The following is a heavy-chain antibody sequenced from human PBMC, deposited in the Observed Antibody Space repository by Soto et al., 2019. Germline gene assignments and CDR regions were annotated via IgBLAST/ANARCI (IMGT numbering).Heavy chain of an antibody. Sequence: GGSVQVSCKASGYTFTNYYMHWVRQAPGQGLEWMGIINPSDGSTTYAQKFQGRLTMTRDTSTTTVSLELVSLTSEDTAVYYRAREFGEIFSHTYYRGFGFWGRGTLVTVSS. D-gene: IGHD3-22*01. CDR3: AREFGEIFSHTYYRGFGF. CDR1: GYTFTNYY. J-gene: IGHJ4*02. CDR2: INPSDGST. V-gene: IGHV1-46*01.